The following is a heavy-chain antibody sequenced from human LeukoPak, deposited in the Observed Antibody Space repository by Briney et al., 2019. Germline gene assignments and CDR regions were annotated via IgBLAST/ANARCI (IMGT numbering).Heavy chain of an antibody. CDR1: GYTFTSYG. D-gene: IGHD3-22*01. V-gene: IGHV1-18*01. Sequence: ASVKVSCKASGYTFTSYGISWVRQAPGQGLEWMGWISAYNGNTNYAQKLQGRVTMTTDTSTSTAYMELRSLRSDDTAVYYCARDTYYYDSSGYASKYGMDVWGQGTTVTVSS. CDR3: ARDTYYYDSSGYASKYGMDV. CDR2: ISAYNGNT. J-gene: IGHJ6*02.